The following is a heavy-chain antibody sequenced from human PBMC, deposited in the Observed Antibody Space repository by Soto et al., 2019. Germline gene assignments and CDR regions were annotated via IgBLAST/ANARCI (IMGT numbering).Heavy chain of an antibody. CDR3: AKGDGFILAV. V-gene: IGHV3-53*01. Sequence: GSLRLSCAASGFTVNSNYMSWVRQAPGEGLQWVSITNTGGTTYYADSVKGRFTVSRDNSKNTLYLQMNSLRAEDTAVYYCAKGDGFILAVWGQGTTVTVSS. J-gene: IGHJ6*02. CDR2: TNTGGTT. CDR1: GFTVNSNY. D-gene: IGHD1-26*01.